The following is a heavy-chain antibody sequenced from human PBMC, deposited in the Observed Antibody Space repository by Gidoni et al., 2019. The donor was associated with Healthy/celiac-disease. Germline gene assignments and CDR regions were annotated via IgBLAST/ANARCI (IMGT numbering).Heavy chain of an antibody. CDR2: INHSGST. Sequence: QVQLQQWGAGLLKPSETLSLTCAVYGGSFSGYYWSWIRQPPGKGLEWIGEINHSGSTNYNPSLKSRVTISVDTSKNQFSLKLSSVTAADTAVYYCARGRRNRWYGSGSYLDDYYYYGMDVWGQGTTVTVSS. V-gene: IGHV4-34*01. D-gene: IGHD3-10*01. CDR1: GGSFSGYY. CDR3: ARGRRNRWYGSGSYLDDYYYYGMDV. J-gene: IGHJ6*02.